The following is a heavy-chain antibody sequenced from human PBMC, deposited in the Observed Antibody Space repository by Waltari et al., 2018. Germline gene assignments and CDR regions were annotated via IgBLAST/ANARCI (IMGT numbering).Heavy chain of an antibody. D-gene: IGHD6-13*01. CDR1: GFTFSRYS. J-gene: IGHJ4*02. Sequence: EVQLVESGGGLVKPGGSLRLSCAASGFTFSRYSLHWVRQAPGKGLDWVSSISSSSSYRYNADAVKGRFTNSRDNAKNSLYLQMNSLRAEDTAGYYCARDREQQLILDYWGQGTLVTVSS. CDR3: ARDREQQLILDY. V-gene: IGHV3-21*01. CDR2: ISSSSSYR.